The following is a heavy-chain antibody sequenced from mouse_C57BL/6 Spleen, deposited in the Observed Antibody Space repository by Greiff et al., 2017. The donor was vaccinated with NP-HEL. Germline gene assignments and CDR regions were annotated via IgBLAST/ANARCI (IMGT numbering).Heavy chain of an antibody. J-gene: IGHJ2*01. CDR1: GYTFTDYY. D-gene: IGHD1-1*01. V-gene: IGHV1-26*01. Sequence: VQLQQSGPELVKPGASVKISCKASGYTFTDYYMNWVKQSHGKSLEWIGDINPNNGGTSYNQKFKGKATLTVDKSSSTAYMELRSLTSEDSAVYYCARFGYCGSSYDFDYWGQGTTLTVSS. CDR3: ARFGYCGSSYDFDY. CDR2: INPNNGGT.